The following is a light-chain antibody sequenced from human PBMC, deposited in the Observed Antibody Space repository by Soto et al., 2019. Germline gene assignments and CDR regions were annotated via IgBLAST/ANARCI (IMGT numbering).Light chain of an antibody. CDR1: SRVVGSYNL. J-gene: IGLJ1*01. CDR3: CSYAGSTWGYV. CDR2: DVS. V-gene: IGLV2-23*02. Sequence: QSAWTQLAPVSGPPGKRITIPSPGTSRVVGSYNLVSWYQQHPGKAPKLMIYDVSQWPSGVSNRFSGSKSGYTASLTISGLQAEDEADYYCCSYAGSTWGYVFGTGTKLTVL.